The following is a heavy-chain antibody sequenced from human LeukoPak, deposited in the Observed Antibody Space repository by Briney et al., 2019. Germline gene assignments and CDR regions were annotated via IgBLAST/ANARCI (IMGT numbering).Heavy chain of an antibody. CDR1: GFTFSSYA. D-gene: IGHD6-13*01. Sequence: GGSLRLSCAASGFTFSSYAMSWVRQAPGKGLEWVSAISGSGGSTYYADSVKGRFTISRDNSKNTLYLQMNSLKTEDTAVYYCSRLGIAVAESDYWGQGTLVTVSS. CDR3: SRLGIAVAESDY. J-gene: IGHJ4*02. CDR2: ISGSGGST. V-gene: IGHV3-23*01.